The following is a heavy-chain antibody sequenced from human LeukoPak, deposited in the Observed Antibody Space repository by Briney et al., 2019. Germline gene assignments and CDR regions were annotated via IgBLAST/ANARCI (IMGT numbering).Heavy chain of an antibody. CDR2: IYYSGST. J-gene: IGHJ4*02. CDR3: ARERMYSGSYSDY. CDR1: GVSISSSNSY. V-gene: IGHV4-39*07. D-gene: IGHD1-26*01. Sequence: SETLSLTCTVSGVSISSSNSYWGWIRQPPGEGLEWIGSIYYSGSTYYNPSLKSRVTISVDTSKNQFSLKLSSVTAADTAVYYCARERMYSGSYSDYWGQGTLVTVSS.